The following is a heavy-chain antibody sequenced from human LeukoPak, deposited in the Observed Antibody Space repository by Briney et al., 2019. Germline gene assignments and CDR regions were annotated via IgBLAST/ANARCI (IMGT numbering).Heavy chain of an antibody. CDR2: IYYSGST. CDR3: ARDGEQQLTRD. J-gene: IGHJ4*02. D-gene: IGHD6-13*01. V-gene: IGHV4-59*01. CDR1: GGSISSYY. Sequence: SETLSLTCTVSGGSISSYYWSWIRQPPGKGLEWIGYIYYSGSTNYDPSLKSRVTISVDTSKNQFSQKLSSVTAADTAVYYCARDGEQQLTRDWGQGTLVTVSS.